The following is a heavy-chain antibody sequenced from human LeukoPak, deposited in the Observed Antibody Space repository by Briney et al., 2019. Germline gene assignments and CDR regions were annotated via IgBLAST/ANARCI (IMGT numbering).Heavy chain of an antibody. Sequence: SETLSLTCTVSGGSISSYHWSWIRQPPGKGLEWIGFFYYSGSTNYNPSLKSRVTISVDTSKNQFSLKLSSVTAADTAVYYCGGLESSDAFDIWGQGTMVTVSS. D-gene: IGHD5-24*01. CDR2: FYYSGST. J-gene: IGHJ3*02. CDR3: GGLESSDAFDI. CDR1: GGSISSYH. V-gene: IGHV4-59*01.